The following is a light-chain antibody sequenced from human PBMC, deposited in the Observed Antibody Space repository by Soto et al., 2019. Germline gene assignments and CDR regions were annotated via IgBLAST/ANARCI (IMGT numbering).Light chain of an antibody. Sequence: EIVLTQSPATLSVSPGERATLSCRASQSVGSSLAWYQQKRGQAPRLLIHGASARATGISARFSGSGSGTEFTLTISSLQSEDVAVYYCQQYNNWLSFGGGTKVDI. CDR3: QQYNNWLS. J-gene: IGKJ4*01. V-gene: IGKV3-15*01. CDR1: QSVGSS. CDR2: GAS.